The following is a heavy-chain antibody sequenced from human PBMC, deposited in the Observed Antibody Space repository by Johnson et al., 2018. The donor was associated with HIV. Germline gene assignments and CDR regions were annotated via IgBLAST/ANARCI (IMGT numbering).Heavy chain of an antibody. D-gene: IGHD1-14*01. Sequence: VQLVESGGGLVQPGGSLRLSCAASGFTFSSHWMHWVRQVPGKGLEWVADIRQDGGEKYYVDSVMGRFTISRENAKNSLFLQMNSLRTEDTAMYYCASSELATMDNAFDIWGRGTMVTVSS. CDR2: IRQDGGEK. J-gene: IGHJ3*02. CDR1: GFTFSSHW. V-gene: IGHV3-7*01. CDR3: ASSELATMDNAFDI.